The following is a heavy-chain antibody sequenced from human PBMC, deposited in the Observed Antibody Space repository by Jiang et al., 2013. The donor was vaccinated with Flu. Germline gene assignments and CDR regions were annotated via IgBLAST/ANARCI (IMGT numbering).Heavy chain of an antibody. D-gene: IGHD1-7*01. CDR3: ARARGNYVSRKSTFDY. CDR2: INPNSGGT. Sequence: EVKKPGASVKVSCKASGYTFNRYDINWVRQAPGQGLEWMGWINPNSGGTNYAQKFQGRVTMTRDTSISTAYMELSRLRSDDTAVYYCARARGNYVSRKSTFDYWGQGTLVTVSS. CDR1: GYTFNRYD. V-gene: IGHV1-2*02. J-gene: IGHJ4*02.